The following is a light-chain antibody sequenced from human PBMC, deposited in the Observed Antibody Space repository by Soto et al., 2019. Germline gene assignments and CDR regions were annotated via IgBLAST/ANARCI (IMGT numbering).Light chain of an antibody. J-gene: IGKJ1*01. V-gene: IGKV3-20*01. Sequence: ESVLTQSPGTLSLSPGERATLSCRASQSVSSNYLAWYQQKPGQAPRLLIYGASTRATGIPDRSSGSGSGTDFTLTISRLEPDDSAVYYCEQYGSSPTWTFGRGTKVEIK. CDR3: EQYGSSPTWT. CDR2: GAS. CDR1: QSVSSNY.